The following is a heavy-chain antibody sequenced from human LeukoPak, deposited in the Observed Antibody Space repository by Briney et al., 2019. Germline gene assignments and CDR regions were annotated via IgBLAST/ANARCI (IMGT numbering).Heavy chain of an antibody. CDR2: IYYSGST. V-gene: IGHV4-39*07. CDR3: ARPSYGGNSFDY. J-gene: IGHJ4*02. Sequence: SETLSLTCAVSGGSISSSSYYWGWIRQPPGKGLEWIGSIYYSGSTYYNPSLKSRVTISVDTSKNQFSLKLSSVTAADTAVYYCARPSYGGNSFDYWGQGTLVTVSS. D-gene: IGHD4-23*01. CDR1: GGSISSSSYY.